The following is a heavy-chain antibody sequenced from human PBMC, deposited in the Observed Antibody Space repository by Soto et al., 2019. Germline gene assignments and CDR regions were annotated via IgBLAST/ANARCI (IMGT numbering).Heavy chain of an antibody. CDR3: ARDGAYYGMDV. CDR1: GGSIGTYY. V-gene: IGHV4-59*01. J-gene: IGHJ6*02. CDR2: IYYSGST. D-gene: IGHD3-16*01. Sequence: QVQLQESGPGLVKPSETLSLICTVSGGSIGTYYWGWIRQPPGKGLEWIGFIYYSGSTNYNPSLKRXXTXSXXTSKNQFSLKLRSVTAADTAVYYCARDGAYYGMDVWGQGTTVTVSS.